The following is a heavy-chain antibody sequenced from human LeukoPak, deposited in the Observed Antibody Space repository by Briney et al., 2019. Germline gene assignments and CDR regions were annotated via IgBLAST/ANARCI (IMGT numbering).Heavy chain of an antibody. CDR1: GGTFSSYA. CDR3: ARNALLWFGELPDY. J-gene: IGHJ4*02. Sequence: GASVKVSCKASGGTFSSYAISWVRQAPGQGLEWMGRINPNSGGTNYAQKFQGRVTMTRDTSISTAYMELSRLRSDDTAVYYCARNALLWFGELPDYWGQGTLVTVSS. V-gene: IGHV1-2*06. D-gene: IGHD3-10*01. CDR2: INPNSGGT.